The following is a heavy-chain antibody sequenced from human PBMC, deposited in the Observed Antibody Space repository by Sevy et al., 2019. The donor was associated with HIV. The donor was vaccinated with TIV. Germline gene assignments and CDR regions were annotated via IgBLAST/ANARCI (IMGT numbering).Heavy chain of an antibody. CDR1: GFTFSSYA. CDR2: ISGSGGST. D-gene: IGHD4-4*01. CDR3: AKGFTHTVTTGYYYYYGMDV. V-gene: IGHV3-23*01. J-gene: IGHJ6*02. Sequence: GGSLRLSCAASGFTFSSYAMSWVRQAPGKGLEWVSAISGSGGSTYYADSVKGRFTISRDNSKNTRYLQMNSLRAEDTAVYYCAKGFTHTVTTGYYYYYGMDVWGQGTTVTVSS.